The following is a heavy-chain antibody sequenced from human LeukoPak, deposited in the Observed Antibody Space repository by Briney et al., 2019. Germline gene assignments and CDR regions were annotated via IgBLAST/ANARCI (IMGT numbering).Heavy chain of an antibody. Sequence: PGGSLRLSCAASGFTFSNAWMSWVRQAPGKGLEWVGRIKSKTDGGTTDYAAPVKGRFTISRDDSKNTPYLQMNSLKTEDTAVYYCTTTSGSYYYFDYWGQGTLVTVSS. J-gene: IGHJ4*02. D-gene: IGHD1-26*01. CDR1: GFTFSNAW. CDR2: IKSKTDGGTT. V-gene: IGHV3-15*01. CDR3: TTTSGSYYYFDY.